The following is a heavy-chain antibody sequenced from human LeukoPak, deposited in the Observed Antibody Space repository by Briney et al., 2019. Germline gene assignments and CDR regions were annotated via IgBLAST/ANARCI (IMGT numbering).Heavy chain of an antibody. J-gene: IGHJ5*02. V-gene: IGHV1-46*01. Sequence: ASVKVSCKASGYTFTSYYMHWVRQASGQGLEWMGIVNPYSGTTTYAQKFQGRVTMTRDTSTSTVYMELSRLRSEDTAVYYCARDHTGGGSSWSDNWFDPWGQGTLVTVSS. D-gene: IGHD6-13*01. CDR1: GYTFTSYY. CDR3: ARDHTGGGSSWSDNWFDP. CDR2: VNPYSGTT.